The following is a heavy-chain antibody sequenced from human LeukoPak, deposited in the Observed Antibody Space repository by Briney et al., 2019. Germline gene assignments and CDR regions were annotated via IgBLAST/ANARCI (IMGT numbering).Heavy chain of an antibody. J-gene: IGHJ3*01. D-gene: IGHD3-22*01. CDR1: GYLHRNYD. CDR2: LSGNGGST. CDR3: ARKGIVVSNDRDAFDF. V-gene: IGHV3-23*01. Sequence: SGGSLRLSCAASGYLHRNYDISCVRHTPEKALECVSDLSGNGGSTYSADSVRGRFTISRDNSKNTVYLQMNSLRAEDTAVYYCARKGIVVSNDRDAFDFWGQGTMVTVSS.